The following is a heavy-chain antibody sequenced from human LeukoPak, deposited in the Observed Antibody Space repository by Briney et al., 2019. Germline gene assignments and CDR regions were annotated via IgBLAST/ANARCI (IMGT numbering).Heavy chain of an antibody. Sequence: SETLSLTCAVYGGSFSGYYWSWIRQPPGKGLEWIGEINHSGSTNYNPSLKSRVTISVDTSKNQFSLKLSSVTAADTAVYYCARGSGSYSHYREGDYWGQGTLVTVSS. D-gene: IGHD1-26*01. CDR2: INHSGST. V-gene: IGHV4-34*01. J-gene: IGHJ4*02. CDR3: ARGSGSYSHYREGDY. CDR1: GGSFSGYY.